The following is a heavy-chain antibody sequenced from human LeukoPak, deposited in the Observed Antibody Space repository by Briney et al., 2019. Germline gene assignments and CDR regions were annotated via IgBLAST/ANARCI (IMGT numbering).Heavy chain of an antibody. J-gene: IGHJ4*02. CDR2: IKNKIEGGVA. Sequence: GGSLRLSCAASGFIFNSAWMNWVRQAPGKGLEWVGRIKNKIEGGVADYTAAVKGRFTISRDDSENTLYLQMDSLETEDTAIYYCTTGVATTWHDGYWGQGTLVTVSS. CDR3: TTGVATTWHDGY. D-gene: IGHD1-1*01. V-gene: IGHV3-15*01. CDR1: GFIFNSAW.